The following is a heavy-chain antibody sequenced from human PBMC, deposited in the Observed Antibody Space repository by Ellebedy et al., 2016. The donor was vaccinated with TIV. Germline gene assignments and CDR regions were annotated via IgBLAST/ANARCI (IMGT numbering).Heavy chain of an antibody. CDR1: GYSFSIFG. CDR3: ARIMRSLATVPPDY. J-gene: IGHJ4*02. D-gene: IGHD1-26*01. V-gene: IGHV1-2*02. CDR2: INPDRGDT. Sequence: AASVKVSCKASGYSFSIFGFSWVRQAPGQGLEWMGWINPDRGDTKYSQKFEGRVTMTSDTSTTTAYMELTRLRSDDTALYYCARIMRSLATVPPDYWGQGTLVTVSS.